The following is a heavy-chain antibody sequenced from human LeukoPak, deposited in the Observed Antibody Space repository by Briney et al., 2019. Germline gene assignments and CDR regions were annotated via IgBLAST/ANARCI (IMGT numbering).Heavy chain of an antibody. CDR2: INSDGSST. Sequence: GGSLRLSCAASGVTFTSYWTRWVRQAPGKGLGWVGHINSDGSSTTYAHSLKGRFTISRDNAKNTLYLQMNSLRAEDAAVYYCARGLTIFGAVNDASDIWGQGTMVTVSS. CDR1: GVTFTSYW. CDR3: ARGLTIFGAVNDASDI. V-gene: IGHV3-74*01. J-gene: IGHJ3*02. D-gene: IGHD3-3*01.